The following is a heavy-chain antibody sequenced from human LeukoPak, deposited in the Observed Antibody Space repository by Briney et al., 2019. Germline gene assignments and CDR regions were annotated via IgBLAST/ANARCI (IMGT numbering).Heavy chain of an antibody. Sequence: SQTLSLTCTVSGGSISSGGYYWSWIRQPPGKGLEWIGYIYHSGSTYYNPSLKSRVTISVDRSKNQFSLKLSSVTAADTAVYYCARDRRDFWSVGAFDIXXXGTMVTVSS. V-gene: IGHV4-30-2*01. D-gene: IGHD3-3*01. J-gene: IGHJ3*02. CDR2: IYHSGST. CDR1: GGSISSGGYY. CDR3: ARDRRDFWSVGAFDI.